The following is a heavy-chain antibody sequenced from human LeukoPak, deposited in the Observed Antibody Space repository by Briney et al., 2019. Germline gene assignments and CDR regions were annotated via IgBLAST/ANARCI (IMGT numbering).Heavy chain of an antibody. V-gene: IGHV1-18*01. D-gene: IGHD1-14*01. Sequence: ASVKVSCKASGYTFTSYGISWVRQAPGQGLEWMGWISAYNGNTNYAQKLQGRVTMNTDTSTSTAYMELRSLRSDDTAVYYCARAVSTWVPSDYWGQGTLVTVSS. CDR3: ARAVSTWVPSDY. CDR2: ISAYNGNT. J-gene: IGHJ4*02. CDR1: GYTFTSYG.